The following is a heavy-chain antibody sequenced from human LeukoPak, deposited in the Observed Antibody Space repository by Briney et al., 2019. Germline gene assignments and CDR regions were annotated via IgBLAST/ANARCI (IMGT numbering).Heavy chain of an antibody. CDR2: IIPIFGTA. CDR1: GGTFSSYA. Sequence: SVKVSCKASGGTFSSYAISWVRQAPGQGLEWMGGIIPIFGTANYAQKFQGRVTITADESTSTAYMELSSLRSDDTAVYYCARYGGSYYQAPDYWGQGTLVTVSS. V-gene: IGHV1-69*13. CDR3: ARYGGSYYQAPDY. J-gene: IGHJ4*02. D-gene: IGHD1-26*01.